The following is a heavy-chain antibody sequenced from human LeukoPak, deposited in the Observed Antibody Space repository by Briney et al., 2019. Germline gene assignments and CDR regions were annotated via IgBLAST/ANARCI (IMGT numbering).Heavy chain of an antibody. D-gene: IGHD6-19*01. V-gene: IGHV3-30*02. CDR1: GFILNNYY. Sequence: PGGSLRLSCAASGFILNNYYMHWVRQAPGKGLEWVASIQHGGGNQYYMDSVKGRFTISRDNSKNTLYLQMNSLRTEDTAVYYCAKREAVAAMSDFDYWGQGTLVTVSS. CDR2: IQHGGGNQ. J-gene: IGHJ4*02. CDR3: AKREAVAAMSDFDY.